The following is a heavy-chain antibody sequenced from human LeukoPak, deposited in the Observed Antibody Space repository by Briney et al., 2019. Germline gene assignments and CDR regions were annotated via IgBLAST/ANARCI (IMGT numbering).Heavy chain of an antibody. Sequence: PGGSLRLSCVASGFTFSNYGIHWVRQAPGKGLEWVAFIQFDGSDIFYADSVKGRFTISRDNSRNTLYLQMHSLSVEDTAVYYCAGGYDSSGYYWGQGTLVTVSS. CDR2: IQFDGSDI. J-gene: IGHJ4*02. CDR1: GFTFSNYG. V-gene: IGHV3-30*02. D-gene: IGHD3-22*01. CDR3: AGGYDSSGYY.